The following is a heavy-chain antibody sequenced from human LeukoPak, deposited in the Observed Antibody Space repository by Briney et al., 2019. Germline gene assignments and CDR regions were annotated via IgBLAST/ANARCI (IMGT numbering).Heavy chain of an antibody. CDR2: ISPYNGGT. Sequence: GASVKVSCKSSAYTFTCYYVHWVRQAPGQGLEWIGSISPYNGGTKFAQNFQGRVSMTSDASISTASMELRSLTSDDTAVYYCARGKVGVDWCFDIWGRGTLVSVSS. CDR3: ARGKVGVDWCFDI. CDR1: AYTFTCYY. D-gene: IGHD3-3*01. V-gene: IGHV1-2*02. J-gene: IGHJ2*01.